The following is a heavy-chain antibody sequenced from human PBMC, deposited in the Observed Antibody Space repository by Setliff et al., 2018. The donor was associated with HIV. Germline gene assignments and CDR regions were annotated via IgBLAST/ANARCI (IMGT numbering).Heavy chain of an antibody. CDR1: GFTFDDYG. J-gene: IGHJ6*03. CDR3: AREGGMVRGALYYYYYYYMDV. Sequence: GESLKISCAASGFTFDDYGMTWVRQAPGKGLEWVSGINWNGGGTGYADSVKGRFTISRDNTKNSLYLQMNSLIAEDTALYYCAREGGMVRGALYYYYYYYMDVWGKGTTVTVSS. CDR2: INWNGGGT. V-gene: IGHV3-20*04. D-gene: IGHD3-10*01.